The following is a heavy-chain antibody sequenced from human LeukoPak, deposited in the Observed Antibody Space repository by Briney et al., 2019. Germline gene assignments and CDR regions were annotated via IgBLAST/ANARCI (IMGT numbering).Heavy chain of an antibody. CDR2: IYYSGST. J-gene: IGHJ6*02. V-gene: IGHV4-39*07. CDR3: TSCYAEYYGMDV. Sequence: SETLSLTCTVSGGSISSSSYYWGWIRQPPGKGLEWIGSIYYSGSTYYNPSLKSRVTISVDKSKNQFSLKLSSVTAADTAVYYCTSCYAEYYGMDVRGQGTTVTVSS. CDR1: GGSISSSSYY. D-gene: IGHD2-2*01.